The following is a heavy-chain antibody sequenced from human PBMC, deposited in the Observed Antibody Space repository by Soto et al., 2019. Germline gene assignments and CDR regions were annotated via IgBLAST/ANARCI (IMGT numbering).Heavy chain of an antibody. CDR3: ARDRHSPPPTRIAWYGMDV. CDR1: GGTFSSYA. D-gene: IGHD2-2*01. CDR2: IIPIFGTA. Sequence: QVQLVQSGAEVKKPGSSVKVSCKASGGTFSSYAISWVRQAPGQGLEWMGGIIPIFGTANYAQKFQGRVTITADESTSTAYMELSSLRSEDTAVYYCARDRHSPPPTRIAWYGMDVWGQGTTVTVSS. J-gene: IGHJ6*02. V-gene: IGHV1-69*01.